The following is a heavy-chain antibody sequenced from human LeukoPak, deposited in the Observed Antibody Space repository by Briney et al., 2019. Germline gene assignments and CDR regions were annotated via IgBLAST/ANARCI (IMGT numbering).Heavy chain of an antibody. Sequence: SVKVSCKASVGTFSSYAISWVRQAPGQGLEWMGGIIPIFGTANYAQKFQGRVTITADESTSTAYMELSSLRSEDTAVYYCARDCSGGSCSFDYWGQGTLVTVSS. CDR1: VGTFSSYA. CDR3: ARDCSGGSCSFDY. CDR2: IIPIFGTA. V-gene: IGHV1-69*13. J-gene: IGHJ4*02. D-gene: IGHD2-15*01.